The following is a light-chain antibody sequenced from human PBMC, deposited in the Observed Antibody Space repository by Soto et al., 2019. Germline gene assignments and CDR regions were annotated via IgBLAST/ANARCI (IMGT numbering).Light chain of an antibody. CDR3: SSYTSSRTRV. Sequence: QSALTQPASVSGSPGQSITISCTGTSSDVGGYNYVSWYQKYPGKAPKLMIYDVSYRPSGVSNRFSGSKSANTASLTISGLQAEDEADYYCSSYTSSRTRVFGTGTKVTVL. J-gene: IGLJ1*01. CDR1: SSDVGGYNY. CDR2: DVS. V-gene: IGLV2-14*01.